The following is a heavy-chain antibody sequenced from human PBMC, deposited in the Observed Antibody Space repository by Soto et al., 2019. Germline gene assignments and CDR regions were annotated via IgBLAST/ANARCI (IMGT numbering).Heavy chain of an antibody. Sequence: QVQLVQSGAEVKKPGASVKVSCKASGYTFTSYGISWVRQAPGQGLEWMGWISAYNGNTIYAQQHQGRVPITTDTSTSTASVELRSLRSDDTAMYYGARDPRTSWDLPGYYKGPDYWGQGTLVTVSS. J-gene: IGHJ4*02. CDR3: ARDPRTSWDLPGYYKGPDY. D-gene: IGHD3-9*01. V-gene: IGHV1-18*01. CDR1: GYTFTSYG. CDR2: ISAYNGNT.